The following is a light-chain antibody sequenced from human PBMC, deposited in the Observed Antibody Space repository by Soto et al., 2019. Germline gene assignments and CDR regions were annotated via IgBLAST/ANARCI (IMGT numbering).Light chain of an antibody. CDR2: VAS. CDR1: QSISSSY. J-gene: IGKJ5*01. V-gene: IGKV3-20*01. CDR3: QHYGSSLSIT. Sequence: EIVLTQSPGTLSLSPGERATLSCRASQSISSSYLAWYQQKPGQAPRLLIYVASSRASGFPNRFSGSGSGTDFTLTISRLGPEDFAVYYCQHYGSSLSITFGQGTRLEIK.